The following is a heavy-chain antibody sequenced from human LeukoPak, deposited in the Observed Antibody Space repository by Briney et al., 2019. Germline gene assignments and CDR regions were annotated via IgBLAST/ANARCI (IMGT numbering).Heavy chain of an antibody. D-gene: IGHD3-10*01. CDR2: ISGSGGST. Sequence: GGSLRLSCAASGFTFSSYAMSWVRQAPGKGLEWVSAISGSGGSTYYADSVKGRFTISRDNSKNTLYLQMNSLRAEDTAVYYCANFPYMARGVISDYWGQGTLVTVSS. CDR3: ANFPYMARGVISDY. CDR1: GFTFSSYA. J-gene: IGHJ4*02. V-gene: IGHV3-23*01.